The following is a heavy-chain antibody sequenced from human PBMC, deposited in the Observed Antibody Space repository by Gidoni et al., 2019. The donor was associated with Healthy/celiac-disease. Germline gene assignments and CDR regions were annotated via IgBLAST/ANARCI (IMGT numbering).Heavy chain of an antibody. CDR3: AHSIAVAGFPAAENWFDP. D-gene: IGHD6-19*01. J-gene: IGHJ5*02. V-gene: IGHV2-5*02. CDR1: GFSLSTSGVG. CDR2: IYWDDDK. Sequence: QITLKESGPTLVKPTQTLTLTCTFSGFSLSTSGVGVGWIRQPPGKALEWLALIYWDDDKRYSPSLKSRLTITKDTSKNQVVLTMTNMDPVDTATYYCAHSIAVAGFPAAENWFDPWGQGTLVTVSS.